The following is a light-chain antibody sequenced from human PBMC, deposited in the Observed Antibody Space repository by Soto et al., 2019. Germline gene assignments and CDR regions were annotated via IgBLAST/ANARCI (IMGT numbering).Light chain of an antibody. CDR3: LQYNGYYRT. Sequence: IVLTQSPGTLSLSPGDRSTLSCSASDRVSARYLAWYHQKPGQAPRLLIFGASDRATGIPDRFSGSGSGTTFTLTISSLQSDDFATYYCLQYNGYYRTFGQGTKVDIK. CDR1: DRVSARY. J-gene: IGKJ1*01. CDR2: GAS. V-gene: IGKV3-20*01.